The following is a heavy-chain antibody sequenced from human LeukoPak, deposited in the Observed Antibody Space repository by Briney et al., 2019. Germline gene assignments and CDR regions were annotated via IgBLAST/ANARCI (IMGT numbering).Heavy chain of an antibody. CDR1: GGSFSGYY. J-gene: IGHJ4*02. D-gene: IGHD2-2*01. CDR2: INHSGST. V-gene: IGHV4-34*01. CDR3: ARGPDCSSTSCYPYYFDY. Sequence: SETLSLTCAVYGGSFSGYYWSWLRQPPGKGLEWIGEINHSGSTNYNPSLKSRVTISVDTSKNQFSLKLSSVTAADTAVYYCARGPDCSSTSCYPYYFDYWGQGTLVAVSS.